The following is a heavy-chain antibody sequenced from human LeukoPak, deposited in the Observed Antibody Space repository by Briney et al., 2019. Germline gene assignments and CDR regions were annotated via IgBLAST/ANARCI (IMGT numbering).Heavy chain of an antibody. J-gene: IGHJ4*02. CDR1: GFTLSTYW. Sequence: GGSLRLSCAVSGFTLSTYWMHWVRQAPGKGLVWVSRNPDGSTTTYADSVKGRFTISRDSAKNTLYLQMNSLRAEDTAVYYCARELPFDYWGQGTLVTVSS. CDR3: ARELPFDY. V-gene: IGHV3-74*01. CDR2: NPDGSTT. D-gene: IGHD2-15*01.